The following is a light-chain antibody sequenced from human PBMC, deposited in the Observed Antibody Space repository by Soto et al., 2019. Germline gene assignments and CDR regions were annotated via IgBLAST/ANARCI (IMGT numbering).Light chain of an antibody. CDR3: SSYTSSSPYV. CDR1: SSDVGGYNY. J-gene: IGLJ1*01. CDR2: EVS. V-gene: IGLV2-14*01. Sequence: QSALTQPASVSGSPGQSITISCTGTSSDVGGYNYVSWYQQYPGKAPKLMIYEVSNRPSGVSNRFSGSKSGNTASLTISGRQAEDEADYYCSSYTSSSPYVFGTGTKVTVL.